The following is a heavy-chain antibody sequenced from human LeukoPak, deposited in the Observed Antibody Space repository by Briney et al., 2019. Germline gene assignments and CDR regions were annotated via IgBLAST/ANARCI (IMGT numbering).Heavy chain of an antibody. CDR1: GFTFSSYA. V-gene: IGHV3-30-3*01. CDR3: AKDCGDYEGSNWFDP. CDR2: ISYDGSNK. J-gene: IGHJ5*02. D-gene: IGHD4-17*01. Sequence: GGSLRLSCAASGFTFSSYAMHWVRQAPGKGLEWVAVISYDGSNKYYADSVKGRFTISRDNSKNTLYLQMNSLRAEDTAVYYCAKDCGDYEGSNWFDPWGQGTLVTVSS.